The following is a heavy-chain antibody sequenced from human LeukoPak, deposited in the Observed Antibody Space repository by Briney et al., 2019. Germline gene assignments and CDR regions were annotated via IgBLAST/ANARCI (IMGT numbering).Heavy chain of an antibody. V-gene: IGHV4-34*01. J-gene: IGHJ4*02. CDR3: ARTTEVGRCSDY. Sequence: SETLSLTCAVYGGSFSGYYWSWIRQPPGKGLEWIGEINHSGSTNYNPSLKSRVTISVDTSKNQFSLKLSSVTAADTAVYYCARTTEVGRCSDYWGQGTLVTVSS. CDR1: GGSFSGYY. D-gene: IGHD1-14*01. CDR2: INHSGST.